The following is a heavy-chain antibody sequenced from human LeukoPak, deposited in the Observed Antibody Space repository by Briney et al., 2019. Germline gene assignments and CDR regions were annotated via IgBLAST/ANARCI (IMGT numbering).Heavy chain of an antibody. Sequence: PGGSLRLSCAASGFIFSDYYMSWIRQAPGKGLEWVSYISSSDSTIYYADSVKGRFTISRDNAKNSLYLQMHSLRAEDTAVYYCASSVGNYDILTGDFQHWGQGTLVTVSS. J-gene: IGHJ1*01. CDR3: ASSVGNYDILTGDFQH. D-gene: IGHD3-9*01. V-gene: IGHV3-11*01. CDR2: ISSSDSTI. CDR1: GFIFSDYY.